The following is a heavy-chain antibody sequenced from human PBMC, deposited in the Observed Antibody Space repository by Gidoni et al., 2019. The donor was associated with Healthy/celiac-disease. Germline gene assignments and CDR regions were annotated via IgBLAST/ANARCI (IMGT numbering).Heavy chain of an antibody. Sequence: EVQLVESGGGLVKPGGSLRLSCAASGFTFSSYSMNWVRQAPGKGLEWVSSISSSISYIYYADSVKGRFTISRDNAKNSLYLQMNSLRAEDTAVYYCARDLFDIVGYYYMDVWGKGTTVTVSS. CDR2: ISSSISYI. D-gene: IGHD2-15*01. CDR1: GFTFSSYS. J-gene: IGHJ6*03. CDR3: ARDLFDIVGYYYMDV. V-gene: IGHV3-21*01.